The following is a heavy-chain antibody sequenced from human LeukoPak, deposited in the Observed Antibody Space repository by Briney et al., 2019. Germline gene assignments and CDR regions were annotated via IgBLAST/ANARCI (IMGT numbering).Heavy chain of an antibody. Sequence: GGSLRLSCAASGFTFSSHGMSWVRQAPGKGLEWVANIKQDGSGKYYVDSVKGRFTISRDNAKNSLYLQMNRLRAEDTAVYYCARGAKRYFDWLLGSGGGDYWGQGTLVTVSS. CDR1: GFTFSSHG. D-gene: IGHD3-9*01. J-gene: IGHJ4*02. CDR2: IKQDGSGK. V-gene: IGHV3-7*01. CDR3: ARGAKRYFDWLLGSGGGDY.